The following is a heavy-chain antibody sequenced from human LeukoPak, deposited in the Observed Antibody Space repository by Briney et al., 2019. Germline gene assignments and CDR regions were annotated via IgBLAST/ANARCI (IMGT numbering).Heavy chain of an antibody. CDR1: GFPFTTYV. V-gene: IGHV3-64D*06. CDR3: VAGLFDP. J-gene: IGHJ5*02. CDR2: ISSNGGST. Sequence: GGSLRLSCLASGFPFTTYVMHWVRQAPGKGLEYVSGISSNGGSTYYAGSVKGRLTISRDNSKNTLYLQMSSLRADDTAVYYCVAGLFDPWGQGTLVTVSS.